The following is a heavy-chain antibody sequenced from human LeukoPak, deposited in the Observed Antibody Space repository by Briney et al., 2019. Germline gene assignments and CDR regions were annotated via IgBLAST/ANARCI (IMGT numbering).Heavy chain of an antibody. Sequence: PLETLSLTCTVSGGSISSYYWSWIRQPAGKGLEWIGRIYSSGSTNYNPSLKSRVTMSGDTPKNQISLKLSSVNAADTAVYYCARGGISTSLDYWGQGTLVTVSS. CDR1: GGSISSYY. CDR3: ARGGISTSLDY. V-gene: IGHV4-4*07. J-gene: IGHJ4*02. CDR2: IYSSGST. D-gene: IGHD2-2*01.